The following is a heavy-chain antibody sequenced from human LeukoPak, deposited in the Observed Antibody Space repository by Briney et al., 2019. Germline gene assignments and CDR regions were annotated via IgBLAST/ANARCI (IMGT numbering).Heavy chain of an antibody. CDR2: IRGGGGVQ. CDR3: AKSSHSFGNDALDI. J-gene: IGHJ3*02. V-gene: IGHV3-23*01. Sequence: GGSLRLSCAASGFTFHDYAMHWVRQASGKGLEYVSVIRGGGGVQYYAASVKGRFTISRDNSKNTLYLQMSSLRAEDTAVYYCAKSSHSFGNDALDIWGQGTMVTVSS. D-gene: IGHD5-18*01. CDR1: GFTFHDYA.